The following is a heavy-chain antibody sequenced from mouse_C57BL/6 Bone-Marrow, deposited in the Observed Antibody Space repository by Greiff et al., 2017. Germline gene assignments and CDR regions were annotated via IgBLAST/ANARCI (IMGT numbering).Heavy chain of an antibody. CDR3: ARSYSNYWYFDV. Sequence: VMLVESGAELARPGASVKLSCKASGYTFTSYGISWVKQRTGQGLEWIGEIYPRSGNTYYNEKFKGKATLTADKSSSTAYMELRSLTSEDSAVYFCARSYSNYWYFDVWGTGTTVTVSS. D-gene: IGHD2-5*01. CDR1: GYTFTSYG. J-gene: IGHJ1*03. CDR2: IYPRSGNT. V-gene: IGHV1-81*01.